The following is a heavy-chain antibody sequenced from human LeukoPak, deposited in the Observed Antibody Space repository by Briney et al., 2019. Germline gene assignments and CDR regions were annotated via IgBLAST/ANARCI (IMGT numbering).Heavy chain of an antibody. CDR3: ARGGYYDSSGYLFDY. J-gene: IGHJ4*02. D-gene: IGHD3-22*01. Sequence: GGSLRLSCAASGFTFDNYGMSWVRQAPGRGLEWVSGINWSGGSTDYADSVKGRFTISRDNAKNSLYLQMNSLKTEDTAVYYCARGGYYDSSGYLFDYWGQGTLVTVSS. V-gene: IGHV3-20*04. CDR2: INWSGGST. CDR1: GFTFDNYG.